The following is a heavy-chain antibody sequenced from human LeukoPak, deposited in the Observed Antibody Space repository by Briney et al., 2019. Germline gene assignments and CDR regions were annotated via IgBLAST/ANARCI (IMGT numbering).Heavy chain of an antibody. J-gene: IGHJ4*02. CDR1: AYSISSGYY. CDR2: IYHSGST. V-gene: IGHV4-38-2*02. Sequence: SETLSLTCTVSAYSISSGYYWGWIRQPPGKGLEWIGNIYHSGSTYYNPSLKSRVTISVDTSKNQFSLKLRSVIASDTAVDYCARVTSRLGVCDYWGQGTLVSVSS. D-gene: IGHD2-8*01. CDR3: ARVTSRLGVCDY.